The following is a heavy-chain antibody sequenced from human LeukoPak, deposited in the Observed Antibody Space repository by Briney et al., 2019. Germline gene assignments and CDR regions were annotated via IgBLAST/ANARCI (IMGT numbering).Heavy chain of an antibody. CDR3: AKVTVPARPPFNFDY. J-gene: IGHJ4*02. CDR2: ITSDGTST. D-gene: IGHD6-6*01. CDR1: GFSFSTTW. Sequence: PGGSLRLSCAASGFSFSTTWMHWVRQLPGQGLVWVARITSDGTSTSYAESVKGRFTISRDNSKNTLYLQMNSLRAEDTAVYYCAKVTVPARPPFNFDYWGQGTLVTVSS. V-gene: IGHV3-74*03.